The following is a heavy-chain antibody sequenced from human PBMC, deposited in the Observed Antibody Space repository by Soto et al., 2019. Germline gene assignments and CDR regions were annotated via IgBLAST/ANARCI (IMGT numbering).Heavy chain of an antibody. CDR1: GVSINTGGYS. J-gene: IGHJ4*02. D-gene: IGHD4-4*01. CDR3: ARGDYNDSFDF. V-gene: IGHV4-30-2*06. CDR2: IYQSGST. Sequence: QVQLQESGPGLVKPSQTLSLTCAVSGVSINTGGYSWNWIRQSPGKALEWMGHIYQSGSTYYKPSLKGRITISVDMSNNDFSLEVPSVTPADTAVYFCARGDYNDSFDFWGQGALVTVSS.